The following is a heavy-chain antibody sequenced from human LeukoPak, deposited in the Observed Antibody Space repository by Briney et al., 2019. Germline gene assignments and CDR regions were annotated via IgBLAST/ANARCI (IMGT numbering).Heavy chain of an antibody. V-gene: IGHV4-31*03. CDR2: IYYSGST. CDR3: ASRHSYGYYFDY. D-gene: IGHD5-18*01. Sequence: SETLSLTCTVSGGSISSGGYYWSWIRQHPGKGLEWIGYIYYSGSTYYNPSLKSRVTISVDTSKNQFSLKLSSVTAADTAVYYCASRHSYGYYFDYWGQGTLVTVSS. J-gene: IGHJ4*02. CDR1: GGSISSGGYY.